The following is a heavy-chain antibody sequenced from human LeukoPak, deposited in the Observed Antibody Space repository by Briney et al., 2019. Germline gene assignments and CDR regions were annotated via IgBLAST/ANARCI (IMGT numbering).Heavy chain of an antibody. D-gene: IGHD3-22*01. CDR1: GFTFDDYA. CDR2: ISGDGGST. CDR3: AKDRPNFHENSGHYYRRDGDS. V-gene: IGHV3-43*02. J-gene: IGHJ5*01. Sequence: PGGSLRLSCAASGFTFDDYAMHWVRQAPGKGLEWVSLISGDGGSTYYADSVKGRFTISRDNSKNVLYLRMNSLTAEDTAIYYCAKDRPNFHENSGHYYRRDGDSWGQGTLVTVSS.